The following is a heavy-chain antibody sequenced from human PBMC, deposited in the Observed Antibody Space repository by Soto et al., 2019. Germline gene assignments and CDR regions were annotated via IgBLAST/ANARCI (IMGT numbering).Heavy chain of an antibody. V-gene: IGHV3-23*01. CDR2: ISGGGGTT. Sequence: PGGSLRLSCAASGFTFSSHAMSWVRQAPGKGLEWVSGISGGGGTTYYADSVKGRFTISRDTSKSTLYLQMNSLRVEDTAVYYCTKAVAAVDYWGQGTLVTVSS. D-gene: IGHD6-19*01. CDR1: GFTFSSHA. CDR3: TKAVAAVDY. J-gene: IGHJ4*02.